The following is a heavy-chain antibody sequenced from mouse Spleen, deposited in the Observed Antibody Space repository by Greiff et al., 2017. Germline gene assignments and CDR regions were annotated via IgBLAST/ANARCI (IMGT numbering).Heavy chain of an antibody. V-gene: IGHV1-87*01. J-gene: IGHJ2*01. D-gene: IGHD2-4*01. CDR3: ARSGGLRPDY. Sequence: VQVVESGAELARPGASVKLSCKASGYTFTSYWMQWVKQRPGQGLEWIGAIYPGDGDTRYTQKFKGKATLTADKSSSTAYMQLSSLASEDSAVYYCARSGGLRPDYWGQGTTLTVSS. CDR2: IYPGDGDT. CDR1: GYTFTSYW.